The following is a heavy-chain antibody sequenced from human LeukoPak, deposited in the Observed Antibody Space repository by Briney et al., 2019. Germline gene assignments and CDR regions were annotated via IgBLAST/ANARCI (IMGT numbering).Heavy chain of an antibody. J-gene: IGHJ4*02. D-gene: IGHD3-3*01. CDR2: INHSGST. Sequence: SETLSHTCAVYGGSFSGYYWSWIRQPPGKGLEWIGEINHSGSTNYNPSLKSRVTISVDTSKNQFSLKLSSVTAADTAVYYCARGPSYYDFWSGYSYGYWGQGTLVTVSS. CDR3: ARGPSYYDFWSGYSYGY. CDR1: GGSFSGYY. V-gene: IGHV4-34*01.